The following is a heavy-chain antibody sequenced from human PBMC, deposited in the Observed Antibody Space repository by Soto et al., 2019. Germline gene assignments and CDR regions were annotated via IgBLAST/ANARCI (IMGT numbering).Heavy chain of an antibody. V-gene: IGHV4-4*08. CDR1: GGSITNYF. CDR3: ARVRDNNGYHYYFDY. CDR2: MHPSGGT. D-gene: IGHD6-25*01. J-gene: IGHJ4*02. Sequence: SETLSLTCFGSGGSITNYFWSWIRQSPGKSLEWIGHMHPSGGTYYNPSLKSRVTISVDTSKNQFSLKLSSVTAADTAVYYCARVRDNNGYHYYFDYWGQATLVTVPS.